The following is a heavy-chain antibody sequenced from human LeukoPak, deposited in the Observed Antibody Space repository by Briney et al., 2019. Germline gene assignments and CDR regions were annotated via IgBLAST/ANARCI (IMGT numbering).Heavy chain of an antibody. CDR1: GGSISSYY. D-gene: IGHD3-3*01. V-gene: IGHV4-59*01. CDR3: ARVRSRITIFGVVINAFDI. Sequence: PPETLSLTCTVSGGSISSYYWSWIRQPPGKGLEWIGYIYYSGSTNYNPSLKSRVTISVDTSKNQFSLKLSSVTAADTAVYFCARVRSRITIFGVVINAFDIWGQGTMVTVSS. CDR2: IYYSGST. J-gene: IGHJ3*02.